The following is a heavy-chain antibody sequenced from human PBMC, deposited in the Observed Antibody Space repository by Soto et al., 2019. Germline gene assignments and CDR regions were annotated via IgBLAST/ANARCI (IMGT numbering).Heavy chain of an antibody. CDR1: GGTFSATYP. CDR3: AIGESMGYSSSSLDS. CDR2: IVPRFGKV. Sequence: QVQLVKSGAEVRKPGSSGKVSCKASGGTFSATYPITWVRQAPGQGLEWMGRIVPRFGKVNYAQRFQGRVTFTSDESTSTASMELRSLTYEDTAIYYCAIGESMGYSSSSLDSWGQGTLVTVSS. V-gene: IGHV1-69*01. J-gene: IGHJ4*02. D-gene: IGHD4-4*01.